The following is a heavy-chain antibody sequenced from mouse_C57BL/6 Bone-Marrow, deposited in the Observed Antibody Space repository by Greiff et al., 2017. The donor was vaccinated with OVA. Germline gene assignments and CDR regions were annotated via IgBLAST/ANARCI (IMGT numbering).Heavy chain of an antibody. CDR3: ESFGSSSGYFDV. D-gene: IGHD1-1*01. J-gene: IGHJ1*03. CDR2: IYPANSDT. V-gene: IGHV1-5*01. Sequence: EVQLQQSGTVLVRPGASVKMSCKTSGYTFTSYWMHWVKQRPGQGLEWIGAIYPANSDTSYNQKFKGKAKLTADKSSSTAYMELSSLTNEDSAVYYCESFGSSSGYFDVWGTGTTVTVSS. CDR1: GYTFTSYW.